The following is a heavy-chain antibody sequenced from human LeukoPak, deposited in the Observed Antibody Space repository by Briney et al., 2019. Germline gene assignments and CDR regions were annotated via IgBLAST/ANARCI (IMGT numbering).Heavy chain of an antibody. J-gene: IGHJ4*02. V-gene: IGHV4-34*01. Sequence: SETLSLTCAVYGGSFSGYYWSWIRQPPGKGLEWIGEINHSGSTNYNPSLKSRVTISVDTSKNQFSLKLSSVTAADTAVYYCAWRRGNLAARLDYWGQGTLVTVSS. CDR2: INHSGST. D-gene: IGHD6-6*01. CDR1: GGSFSGYY. CDR3: AWRRGNLAARLDY.